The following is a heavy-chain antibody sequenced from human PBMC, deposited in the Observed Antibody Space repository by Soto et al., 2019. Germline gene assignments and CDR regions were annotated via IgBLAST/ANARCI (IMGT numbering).Heavy chain of an antibody. CDR3: ARTPPVAARPVYYYYGMDV. CDR2: IIPIFGTA. Sequence: VASVKVSCKASGGTFSSYAISWVRQAPGQGLEWMGGIIPIFGTANYAQKFQGRVTITADKSTSTAYMELSSLRSEDTAVYYCARTPPVAARPVYYYYGMDVWGQGTTVTVSS. CDR1: GGTFSSYA. J-gene: IGHJ6*02. D-gene: IGHD6-6*01. V-gene: IGHV1-69*06.